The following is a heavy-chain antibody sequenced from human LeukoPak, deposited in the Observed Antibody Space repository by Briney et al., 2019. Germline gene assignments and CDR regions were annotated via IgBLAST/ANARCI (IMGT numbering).Heavy chain of an antibody. CDR2: ITASGGTT. CDR1: GPTFSSYS. D-gene: IGHD5/OR15-5a*01. V-gene: IGHV3-23*01. J-gene: IGHJ4*02. CDR3: AKMSGYFDY. Sequence: RSLRLSCECSGPTFSSYSMSWVRQAPGRGLEWVSGITASGGTTYYADSVTGRFTISRDNPKNTLYLQMNSLRAEDTAIYYCAKMSGYFDYWGQGTLVTVSS.